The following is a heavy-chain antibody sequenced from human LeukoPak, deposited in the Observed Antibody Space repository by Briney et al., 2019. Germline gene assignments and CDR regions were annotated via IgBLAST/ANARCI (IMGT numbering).Heavy chain of an antibody. J-gene: IGHJ4*02. Sequence: SETLSLTCSVSGGSITNYYWSWIRQSPGKGLEWIGFIYNTGRTNYNPSLQSRVTMSIDTAKNQFSLKLSSVTAADTAVYYCARQGELAIDYWGQGTLVTVSS. V-gene: IGHV4-59*08. D-gene: IGHD1-26*01. CDR1: GGSITNYY. CDR2: IYNTGRT. CDR3: ARQGELAIDY.